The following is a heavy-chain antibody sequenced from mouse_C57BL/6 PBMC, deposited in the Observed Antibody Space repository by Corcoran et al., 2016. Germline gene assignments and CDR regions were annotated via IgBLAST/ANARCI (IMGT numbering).Heavy chain of an antibody. D-gene: IGHD2-4*01. CDR2: IYPRDGST. Sequence: QVQLQQSGPELVKPGASVKLSCKASGYTFTSYDINWVKQRPGQGLEWIGWIYPRDGSTKYNEKFKGKATLTVDTSSSTAYMELHSLTSEDSAVYFCAREDYEDYDYYAMDYWGQGTSVTVSS. CDR1: GYTFTSYD. J-gene: IGHJ4*01. CDR3: AREDYEDYDYYAMDY. V-gene: IGHV1-85*01.